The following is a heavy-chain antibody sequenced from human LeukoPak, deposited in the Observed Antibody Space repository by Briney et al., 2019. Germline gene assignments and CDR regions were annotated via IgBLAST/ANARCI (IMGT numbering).Heavy chain of an antibody. D-gene: IGHD5-12*01. V-gene: IGHV1-2*02. Sequence: ASVKVSCKASGYTFTGYYMHWVRQAPGQGLEWMGWINPNSGGTNYAQKFQGRVTMTRDTSISTAYMELSRLRSDDTAVYYCAREWGGGYSGYDYEGFDYWGQGTLVTVSS. CDR1: GYTFTGYY. J-gene: IGHJ4*02. CDR3: AREWGGGYSGYDYEGFDY. CDR2: INPNSGGT.